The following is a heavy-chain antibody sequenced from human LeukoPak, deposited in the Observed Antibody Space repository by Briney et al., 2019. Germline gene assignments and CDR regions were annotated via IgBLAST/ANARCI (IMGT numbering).Heavy chain of an antibody. V-gene: IGHV3-23*01. Sequence: GGSLRLSCAASGYTFSSYAMNWVRQAPGKGLEWVSAISGSGGSTYYADSVRGRFAISRDNSKNTLYLQMNSLTAEDTAVYYCAKVYSIAVAGTDLYYFVYWGQGTLVTVSS. CDR3: AKVYSIAVAGTDLYYFVY. CDR1: GYTFSSYA. J-gene: IGHJ4*02. CDR2: ISGSGGST. D-gene: IGHD6-19*01.